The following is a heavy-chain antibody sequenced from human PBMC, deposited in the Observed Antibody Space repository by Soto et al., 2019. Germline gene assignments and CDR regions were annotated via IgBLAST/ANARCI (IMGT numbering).Heavy chain of an antibody. Sequence: SVKVSCKASGGTFSSYAISWVRQAPGQGLEWMGGIIPIFGTANYAQKFQGRVTITADESTSTAYMELSSLRSEDTAVYYCARDIVVVPAATLDYYYYGMDVWGQGTTVTVSS. CDR1: GGTFSSYA. D-gene: IGHD2-2*01. J-gene: IGHJ6*02. CDR3: ARDIVVVPAATLDYYYYGMDV. CDR2: IIPIFGTA. V-gene: IGHV1-69*13.